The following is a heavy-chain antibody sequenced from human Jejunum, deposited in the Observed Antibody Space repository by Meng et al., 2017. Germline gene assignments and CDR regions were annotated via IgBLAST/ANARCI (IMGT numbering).Heavy chain of an antibody. CDR1: GDSVSSNSAA. CDR3: ASWRYDH. V-gene: IGHV6-1*01. CDR2: TYYRSKWYN. Sequence: QVQLQQSGPGLVKPSQTPPLTCAISGDSVSSNSAAWNWIRQSPSRGLEWLGRTYYRSKWYNQYAVHVRSRITINPDTSKNQFSLHLDSVTPEDTAVYYCASWRYDHWGQGTLVTVSS. D-gene: IGHD1-1*01. J-gene: IGHJ4*02.